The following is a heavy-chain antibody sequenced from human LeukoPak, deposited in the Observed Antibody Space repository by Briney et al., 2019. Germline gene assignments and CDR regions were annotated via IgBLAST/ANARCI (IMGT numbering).Heavy chain of an antibody. D-gene: IGHD3/OR15-3a*01. CDR3: ARGTYYFDY. CDR2: KYHSGST. J-gene: IGHJ4*02. V-gene: IGHV4-39*07. Sequence: SETLSLTCAVSGGSISSNSYYWGWIRQPPGKGLEWIGSKYHSGSTFYNPSLKSRVTMSVDTSKNQFSLKLTSVTAADTAVYYCARGTYYFDYWGQGTLVTVSS. CDR1: GGSISSNSYY.